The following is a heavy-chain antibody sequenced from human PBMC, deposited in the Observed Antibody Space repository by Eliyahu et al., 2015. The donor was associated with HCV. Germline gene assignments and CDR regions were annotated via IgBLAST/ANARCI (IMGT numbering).Heavy chain of an antibody. J-gene: IGHJ1*01. D-gene: IGHD1-26*01. Sequence: IGYIYYTGSTNYNPSLNYNPSLKSRVTIAVDKSRNLVSLKLTSVTAADTAVYYCAGGSYLGEFQQWGQGTLLTVSS. CDR2: IYYTGST. V-gene: IGHV4-59*08. CDR3: AGGSYLGEFQQ.